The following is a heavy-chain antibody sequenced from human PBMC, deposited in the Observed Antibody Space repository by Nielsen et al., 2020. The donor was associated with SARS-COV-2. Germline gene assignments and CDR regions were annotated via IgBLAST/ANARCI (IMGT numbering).Heavy chain of an antibody. CDR3: ARGDYGDYQWLAP. CDR1: GYTFISFG. J-gene: IGHJ5*02. V-gene: IGHV1-18*01. Sequence: ASVKVSCKASGYTFISFGINWVRQAPGQGLEWMGSISPYDGGTNYAPKFQDRVTMTTDTSANTAYMELWSLRSDDTAVYYCARGDYGDYQWLAPWGQGTLVTVSS. D-gene: IGHD4-17*01. CDR2: ISPYDGGT.